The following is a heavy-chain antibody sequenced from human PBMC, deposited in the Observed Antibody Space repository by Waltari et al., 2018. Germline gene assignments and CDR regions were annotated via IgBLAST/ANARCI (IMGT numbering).Heavy chain of an antibody. D-gene: IGHD3-10*01. CDR3: ARNMESPYNAPYYFYYMDV. CDR1: GASITNSNSY. V-gene: IGHV4-39*01. CDR2: IYYRGGT. Sequence: QLQLQESGPGLVKPSETLSLTCSVSGASITNSNSYWSWIRQPPGNGLAWIGSIYYRGGTYSSPSLKSRVTISLDTSKNQLSLKVSSVTVADTAIYFCARNMESPYNAPYYFYYMDVWGKGTTVTVSS. J-gene: IGHJ6*03.